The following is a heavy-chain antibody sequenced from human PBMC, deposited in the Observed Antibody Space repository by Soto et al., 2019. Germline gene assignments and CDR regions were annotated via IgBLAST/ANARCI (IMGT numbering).Heavy chain of an antibody. D-gene: IGHD6-13*01. CDR3: AKAVFWQQLVNFDY. CDR1: GFTFSSYA. V-gene: IGHV3-23*01. Sequence: EVQLLESGGGLVQPGGSLRLSCAASGFTFSSYAMSWVRQAPGKGLEWVSAISGSGGSTYYADSVKGRFTISRDNSKNTQYLQMNRLRAEDTAVYYCAKAVFWQQLVNFDYWGQGALVTVSS. J-gene: IGHJ4*02. CDR2: ISGSGGST.